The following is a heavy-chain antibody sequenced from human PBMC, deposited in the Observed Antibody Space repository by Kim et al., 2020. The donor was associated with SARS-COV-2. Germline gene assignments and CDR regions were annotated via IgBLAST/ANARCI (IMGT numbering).Heavy chain of an antibody. CDR3: ATDPGVITNYYFEI. CDR2: IHPRDSDV. CDR1: GSKVSTYW. Sequence: GESLKISCQASGSKVSTYWIGWVRQLPGKGLELMGVIHPRDSDVRYSQSFQGLVTISTDGSGASLHLSALKASDTALYYCATDPGVITNYYFEIWGQGTLVTVSS. V-gene: IGHV5-51*01. J-gene: IGHJ4*02. D-gene: IGHD3-16*02.